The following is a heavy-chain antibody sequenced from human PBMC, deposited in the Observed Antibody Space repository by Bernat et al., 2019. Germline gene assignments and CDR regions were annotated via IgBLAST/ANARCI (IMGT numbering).Heavy chain of an antibody. Sequence: EVQLLESGGGSPQPGGSLRLSCAASGSTFSSYGMSWVRQAPGKGLEWVSTFSGGDGTTYYADSVKGRFTISRDNSKNTLYLQMNSLRAEDTAVYYCAKDCGGSCYGFHYWGQGTLVTVSS. CDR1: GSTFSSYG. J-gene: IGHJ4*02. D-gene: IGHD2-15*01. V-gene: IGHV3-23*01. CDR2: FSGGDGTT. CDR3: AKDCGGSCYGFHY.